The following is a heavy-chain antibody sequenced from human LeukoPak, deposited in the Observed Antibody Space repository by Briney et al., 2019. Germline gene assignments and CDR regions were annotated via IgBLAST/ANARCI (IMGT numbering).Heavy chain of an antibody. CDR3: ARARDGHINNWFDP. V-gene: IGHV4-59*01. CDR1: GFTFSNAW. J-gene: IGHJ5*02. CDR2: IYYSGST. D-gene: IGHD5-24*01. Sequence: GSLRLSCAASGFTFSNAWMSWVRQAPGKGLEWIGYIYYSGSTNYNPSLKSRVTISVDTSKNQFSLKMSSVTAADTAVYYCARARDGHINNWFDPWGQGTLVTVSS.